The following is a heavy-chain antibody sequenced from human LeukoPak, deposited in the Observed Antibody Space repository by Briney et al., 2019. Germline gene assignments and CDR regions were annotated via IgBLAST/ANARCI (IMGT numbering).Heavy chain of an antibody. CDR3: ARVVTAIPLSRFDY. CDR1: GYSISSGYY. J-gene: IGHJ4*02. D-gene: IGHD2-21*02. V-gene: IGHV4-38-2*01. Sequence: SETLSLTCAVSGYSISSGYYWGWIRQPPGKGLEWIGSIYHSGSTYYNPSLKSRVTISVDTSKNQFSLKLSSVTAADTAMYYCARVVTAIPLSRFDYWGQGTLVTVSS. CDR2: IYHSGST.